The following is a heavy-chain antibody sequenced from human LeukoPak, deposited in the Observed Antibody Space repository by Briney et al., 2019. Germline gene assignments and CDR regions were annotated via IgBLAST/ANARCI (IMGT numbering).Heavy chain of an antibody. D-gene: IGHD6-19*01. CDR1: GFTFSSYA. V-gene: IGHV3-23*01. CDR3: AKAGGWTNYFDY. J-gene: IGHJ4*02. CDR2: ISAGGGST. Sequence: GSLRLSCAASGFTFSSYAMTWVRQAPGEGLEWVSAISAGGGSTYYADSVKGRFTISRDNSKNTLYLQLNSLRAEDTAVYYCAKAGGWTNYFDYWGQGTLVTVSS.